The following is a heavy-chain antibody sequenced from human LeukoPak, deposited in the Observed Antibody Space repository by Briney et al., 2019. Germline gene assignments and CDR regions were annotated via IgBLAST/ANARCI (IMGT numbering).Heavy chain of an antibody. Sequence: GGSLRLSCAASGFTFDDYGMSWVRQAPGKGLEWVSGINWNGGSTGYADSVKGRFTISRDNAKSSLYLQMNSLRAEDTALYYCARVKANYDSSGYYPWYFDYWGQGTLVTVSS. CDR1: GFTFDDYG. CDR2: INWNGGST. D-gene: IGHD3-22*01. V-gene: IGHV3-20*04. J-gene: IGHJ4*02. CDR3: ARVKANYDSSGYYPWYFDY.